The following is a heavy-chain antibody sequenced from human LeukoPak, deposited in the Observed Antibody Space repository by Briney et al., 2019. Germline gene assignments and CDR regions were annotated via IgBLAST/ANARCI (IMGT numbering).Heavy chain of an antibody. V-gene: IGHV3-30*02. CDR1: GFTLRSYG. CDR2: IRYDGCKK. Sequence: GGSLSLSCAASGFTLRSYGLHWVRQAPAKGLEGVAVIRYDGCKKYYADSGKGRFTISSDNSKYTLSLQMNSLRAEDTAVDDCAGNDFYYWGEGTLVTVSS. J-gene: IGHJ4*02. CDR3: AGNDFYY.